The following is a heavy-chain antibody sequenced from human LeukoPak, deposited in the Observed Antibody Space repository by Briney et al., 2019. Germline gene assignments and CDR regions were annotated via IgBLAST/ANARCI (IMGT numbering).Heavy chain of an antibody. CDR1: GYSISSGYY. CDR3: ARAYSSSWYFNWFDP. J-gene: IGHJ5*02. V-gene: IGHV4-38-2*02. CDR2: IYPSGTT. D-gene: IGHD6-13*01. Sequence: PSETLSLTCTVSGYSISSGYYWGWIRQPPGKGLEWIGNIYPSGTTYYNPSLKTRVTISVDTSTNQFSLKLSSVTAADTAVYFCARAYSSSWYFNWFDPWGQGTLVTVSS.